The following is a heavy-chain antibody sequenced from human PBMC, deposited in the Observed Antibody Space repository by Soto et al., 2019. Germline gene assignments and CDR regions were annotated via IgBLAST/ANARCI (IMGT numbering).Heavy chain of an antibody. CDR1: GGSISSSIYY. CDR3: ARGPMGNYYSLDY. J-gene: IGHJ4*02. V-gene: IGHV4-39*07. Sequence: SETLSLTCTVSGGSISSSIYYWGWIRQPPGKGLEWIGSIYYSGSTYYNPSLKSRVTISVDTSKNQFSLKLSSVTAADTAVYYCARGPMGNYYSLDYWGQGSLVTVSS. CDR2: IYYSGST. D-gene: IGHD3-10*01.